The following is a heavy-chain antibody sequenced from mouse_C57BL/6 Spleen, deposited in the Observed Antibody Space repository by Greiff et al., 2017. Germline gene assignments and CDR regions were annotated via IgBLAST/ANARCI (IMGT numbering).Heavy chain of an antibody. J-gene: IGHJ2*01. V-gene: IGHV5-4*01. CDR2: ISDGGSYT. Sequence: EVHLVESGGGLVKPGGSLKLSCAASGFTFSSYAMSWVRQTPEKRLEWVATISDGGSYTYYPDNVKGRFTISRDNAKNNLYLQMSHLKSEDTAMYYCARDWFDDWGQGTTLTVSS. CDR3: ARDWFDD. CDR1: GFTFSSYA.